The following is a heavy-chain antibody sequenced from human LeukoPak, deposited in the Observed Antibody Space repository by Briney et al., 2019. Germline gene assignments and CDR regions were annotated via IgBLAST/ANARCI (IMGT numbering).Heavy chain of an antibody. CDR1: GGSISSYY. V-gene: IGHV4-59*08. J-gene: IGHJ4*02. D-gene: IGHD2/OR15-2a*01. Sequence: PSETLSLTCTVSGGSISSYYWSWIRQPPGKGLEWIAYISDIGSINYNPSLKSRVTISLDTSKNQFSLKLSSVTAADAAVYYCAGHHPRNTVDFWGQGTLVTVSS. CDR2: ISDIGSI. CDR3: AGHHPRNTVDF.